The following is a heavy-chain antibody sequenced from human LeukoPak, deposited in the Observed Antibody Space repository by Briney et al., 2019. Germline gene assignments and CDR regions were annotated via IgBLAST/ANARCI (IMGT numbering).Heavy chain of an antibody. CDR1: GYTFTSYG. CDR2: INPSGGST. J-gene: IGHJ3*02. V-gene: IGHV1-46*01. Sequence: ASVKVSCKASGYTFTSYGISWVRQAPGQGLEWMGIINPSGGSTSYAQKFQGRVTMTRDTSTSTVYMELSSLRSEDTAVYYCASRSSAYDSSGYDAFDIWGQGTMVTVSS. D-gene: IGHD3-22*01. CDR3: ASRSSAYDSSGYDAFDI.